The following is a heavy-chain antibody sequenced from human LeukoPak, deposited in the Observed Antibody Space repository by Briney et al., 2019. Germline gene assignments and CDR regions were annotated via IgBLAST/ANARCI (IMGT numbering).Heavy chain of an antibody. CDR3: AKDRPNGFDY. Sequence: PGGSLRLSCTTSGFTFSSYAMSWVRQAPGKGLEWVSAIDGSGGSTYYAGSVKGRFTVSTDYSKNTVVLQMSSLRVDDTAVYYCAKDRPNGFDYWGQGTVVTVSS. D-gene: IGHD6-6*01. J-gene: IGHJ4*02. CDR1: GFTFSSYA. V-gene: IGHV3-23*01. CDR2: IDGSGGST.